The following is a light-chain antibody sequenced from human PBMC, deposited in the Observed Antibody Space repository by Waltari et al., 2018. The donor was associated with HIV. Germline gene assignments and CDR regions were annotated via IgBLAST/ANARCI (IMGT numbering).Light chain of an antibody. CDR1: TSNLGNTY. V-gene: IGLV1-51*01. Sequence: QSVLTQPPSVSAAPGKTVAISCSGGTSNLGNTYASWYQQVPGKAPRLLIYDNEKRPPGIPDRFSASKAGVSATLGITGLQIVDEADYYCGTWDSSLNLYVFGPGTTVAVL. CDR2: DNE. J-gene: IGLJ1*01. CDR3: GTWDSSLNLYV.